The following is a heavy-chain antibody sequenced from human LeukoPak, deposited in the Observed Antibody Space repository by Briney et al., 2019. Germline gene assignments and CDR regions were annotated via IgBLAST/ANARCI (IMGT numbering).Heavy chain of an antibody. CDR1: GFTFSSYW. Sequence: PGGSLRLSCAASGFTFSSYWMSWVRQAPGKGLEWVANIKHDGTEKYPVDSVKGRFTISRDNAKNSLYLQMNSLRAEDTAVYYCAYSSSWANFDYWGQGTLVTVSS. CDR2: IKHDGTEK. V-gene: IGHV3-7*01. J-gene: IGHJ4*02. D-gene: IGHD6-13*01. CDR3: AYSSSWANFDY.